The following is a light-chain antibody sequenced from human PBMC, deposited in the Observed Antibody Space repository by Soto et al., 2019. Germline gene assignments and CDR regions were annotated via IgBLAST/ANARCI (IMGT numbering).Light chain of an antibody. J-gene: IGKJ1*01. Sequence: EIVLTQSPGTLSGSPGESATLSCRASQNIYCNVAWYQHRPGQAPRLLIYRASTRAPGVPARFSGSGSGTEFTLTISSLQPEDFTVYSCLQYHNLWAFGQGTKVDIK. CDR1: QNIYCN. CDR2: RAS. CDR3: LQYHNLWA. V-gene: IGKV3-15*01.